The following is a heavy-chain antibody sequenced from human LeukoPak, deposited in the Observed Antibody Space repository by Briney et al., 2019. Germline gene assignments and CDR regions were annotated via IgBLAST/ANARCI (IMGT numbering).Heavy chain of an antibody. D-gene: IGHD6-13*01. Sequence: GGSLRLSCAASRFTFSYFAMHWVRQAPGKGLEWVAVLSDDGSNKFYADSVKGRFTISRDNSKNTLYLQMNSLRAEDTAFYYCAKDPHSSSWYYFDSWGQGTLVTVSS. J-gene: IGHJ4*02. CDR1: RFTFSYFA. CDR3: AKDPHSSSWYYFDS. CDR2: LSDDGSNK. V-gene: IGHV3-30*18.